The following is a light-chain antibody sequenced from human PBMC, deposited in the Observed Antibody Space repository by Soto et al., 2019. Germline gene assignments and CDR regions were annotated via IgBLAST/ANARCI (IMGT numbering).Light chain of an antibody. CDR2: GNS. Sequence: QSVLTQPPSVSGAPGQRVTISCTGISSNIGAGYDVHWYQQLPGTAPKLLIYGNSNQPSGVPDRFSVSKSCTSASLAITGLQAADEADYYCQSYDSSLSGWVFGGGTKLTV. J-gene: IGLJ3*02. CDR3: QSYDSSLSGWV. CDR1: SSNIGAGYD. V-gene: IGLV1-40*01.